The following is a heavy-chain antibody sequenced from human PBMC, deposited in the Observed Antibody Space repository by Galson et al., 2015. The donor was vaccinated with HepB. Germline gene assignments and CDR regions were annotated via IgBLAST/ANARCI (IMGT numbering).Heavy chain of an antibody. D-gene: IGHD3-10*01. V-gene: IGHV2-70*01. CDR2: IDWDDDK. CDR3: ARIVRYYGSGSYGGVYYYYYGMDV. J-gene: IGHJ6*02. CDR1: GFSLSTSGMC. Sequence: PALVKPTQTLTLTCTFSGFSLSTSGMCVSWIRQPPGKALEWLALIDWDDDKYYSTSLKTRLTISKDTSKNQVVLTMTNMDPVDTATYYCARIVRYYGSGSYGGVYYYYYGMDVWGQGTTVTVSS.